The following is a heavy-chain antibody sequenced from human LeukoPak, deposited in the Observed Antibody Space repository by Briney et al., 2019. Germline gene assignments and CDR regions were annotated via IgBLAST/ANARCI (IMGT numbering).Heavy chain of an antibody. CDR2: ISAYNGNT. J-gene: IGHJ5*02. D-gene: IGHD3-9*01. CDR3: ARDFPYYDILTGYHYRNWFDP. Sequence: ASVKVSCKASGYTFTSYGISWVRQAPGQGLEWMGWISAYNGNTNYAQKLQGRVTMTTDTSTSTAYMELRSLRSDDTAVYYCARDFPYYDILTGYHYRNWFDPWGQGTLVTVSS. CDR1: GYTFTSYG. V-gene: IGHV1-18*01.